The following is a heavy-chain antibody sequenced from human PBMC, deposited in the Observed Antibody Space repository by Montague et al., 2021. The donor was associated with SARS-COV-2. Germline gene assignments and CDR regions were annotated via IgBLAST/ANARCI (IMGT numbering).Heavy chain of an antibody. Sequence: TLSLTCTVSGGSISSGGYYWSWIRQHPGKGLEWIGYIYYSGSTYYNPSLKSRVTISVDTSKNQFSLKLNSVTAADTAVYYCARHRRSRYGNFDYWGQGTLVTASS. CDR1: GGSISSGGYY. V-gene: IGHV4-31*03. D-gene: IGHD1-1*01. CDR2: IYYSGST. J-gene: IGHJ4*02. CDR3: ARHRRSRYGNFDY.